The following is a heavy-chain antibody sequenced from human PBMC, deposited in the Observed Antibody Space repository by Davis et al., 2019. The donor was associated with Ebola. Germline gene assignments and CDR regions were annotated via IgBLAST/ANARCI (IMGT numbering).Heavy chain of an antibody. CDR2: ISSNGGST. D-gene: IGHD2-15*01. CDR1: GFTFSSYA. V-gene: IGHV3-64*01. CDR3: ARVSLLRSYYFDY. Sequence: GGSLRLSCAASGFTFSSYAMHWVRQAPGKGLEYVSAISSNGGSTYYANSVKGRFTISRDNSKNTLYLQMNSLRAEDTAVYYCARVSLLRSYYFDYWGQGTLVTVSS. J-gene: IGHJ4*02.